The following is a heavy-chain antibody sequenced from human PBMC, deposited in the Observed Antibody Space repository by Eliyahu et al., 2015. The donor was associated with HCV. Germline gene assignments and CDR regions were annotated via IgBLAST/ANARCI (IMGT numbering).Heavy chain of an antibody. Sequence: QVQLQESGPGLVKPSQTLSLTCPVXXGSLSSGGXYWXWIRPHPGKGLEWIGYIYYSGSTYYNPSLKSRVTISVDTSKNQFSLKLSSVTAADTAVYYCARAGHCGGDCYSWGQGTMVTVSS. D-gene: IGHD2-21*02. CDR3: ARAGHCGGDCYS. J-gene: IGHJ3*01. CDR2: IYYSGST. CDR1: XGSLSSGGXY. V-gene: IGHV4-31*03.